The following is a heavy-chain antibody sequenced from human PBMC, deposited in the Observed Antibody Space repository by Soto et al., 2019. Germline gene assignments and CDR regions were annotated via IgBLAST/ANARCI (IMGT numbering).Heavy chain of an antibody. CDR3: AKDHDYYDSSGYYYTDY. J-gene: IGHJ4*02. Sequence: PGGSLRLSCAASGFTFSSYDMHWVRQAPGKGLEWVSVISGSGGSASYADSVQGRFTISRDNSNNTLYLQMNSLRAEDTAVYYCAKDHDYYDSSGYYYTDYWGQGTLVTVSS. D-gene: IGHD3-22*01. CDR1: GFTFSSYD. CDR2: ISGSGGSA. V-gene: IGHV3-23*01.